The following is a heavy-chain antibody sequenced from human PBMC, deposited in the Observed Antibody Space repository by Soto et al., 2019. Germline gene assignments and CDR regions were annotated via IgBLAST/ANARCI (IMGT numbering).Heavy chain of an antibody. J-gene: IGHJ3*02. V-gene: IGHV4-31*03. Sequence: QVKLQESGPGLVKPSQTLSLTCTVSGGSISSGGYYWSWIRQHPGKGLEWIGYIYYSGSTYYNPSLKSRVTISVDTSKNQFSLKLSSVTAANTAVYYCARDRSIAARPFAFDIWGQGTMVTVSS. D-gene: IGHD6-6*01. CDR3: ARDRSIAARPFAFDI. CDR1: GGSISSGGYY. CDR2: IYYSGST.